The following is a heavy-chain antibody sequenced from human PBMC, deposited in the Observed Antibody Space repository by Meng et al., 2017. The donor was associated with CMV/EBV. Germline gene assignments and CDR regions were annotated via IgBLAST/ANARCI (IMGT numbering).Heavy chain of an antibody. J-gene: IGHJ4*02. Sequence: SETLSLTCTVSGGSISSYYWSWIRQSPGTGLEWIASIFHTGNTFYNPSLKSRVSVSVEVSKNQFSLKLSSVTAADTAVYYCAREIVVVPAAIDYFDYWGQGTLVTVSS. CDR2: IFHTGNT. CDR3: AREIVVVPAAIDYFDY. V-gene: IGHV4-59*12. CDR1: GGSISSYY. D-gene: IGHD2-2*02.